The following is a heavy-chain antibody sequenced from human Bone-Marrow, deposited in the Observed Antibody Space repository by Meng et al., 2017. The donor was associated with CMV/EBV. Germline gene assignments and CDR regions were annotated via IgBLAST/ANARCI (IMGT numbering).Heavy chain of an antibody. Sequence: SVKVSCKASGGTFSSYAISWVRQAPGQGLEWMGGIIPILGIANYAQKFQGRVTITADKSTSTAYMELSSLRSEDTAVYYCARIMIRGVINDAFDIWGQGTMVTVSS. D-gene: IGHD3-10*01. CDR3: ARIMIRGVINDAFDI. CDR2: IIPILGIA. V-gene: IGHV1-69*10. CDR1: GGTFSSYA. J-gene: IGHJ3*02.